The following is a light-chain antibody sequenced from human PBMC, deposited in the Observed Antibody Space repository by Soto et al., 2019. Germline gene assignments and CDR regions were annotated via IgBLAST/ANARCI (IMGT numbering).Light chain of an antibody. J-gene: IGKJ4*01. CDR3: QQGNIFPT. CDR1: QGIRNW. CDR2: ATS. V-gene: IGKV1-12*01. Sequence: DIQMTQSPSSVSASVGDRVTITCRASQGIRNWLAWYQQKPGKAPKLLIYATSSLQSGVPSRFRGSGSATLFTLAISSLQPEDFANYYWQQGNIFPTFGGGTKVEMK.